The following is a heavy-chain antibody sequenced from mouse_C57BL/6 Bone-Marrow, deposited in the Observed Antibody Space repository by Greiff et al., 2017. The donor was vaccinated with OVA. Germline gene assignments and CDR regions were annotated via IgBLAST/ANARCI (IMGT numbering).Heavy chain of an antibody. CDR1: GFNIKDDY. Sequence: VQLQQSGAELVRPGASVKLSCTASGFNIKDDYMHWVKHRPEQGLEWIGWIDPENGDTEYASKFQGKATITADTSSNTAYLQLSSLTSEDTAVYYCTTPYDYASWFAYWGQGTLVTVSA. J-gene: IGHJ3*01. CDR3: TTPYDYASWFAY. D-gene: IGHD2-4*01. V-gene: IGHV14-4*01. CDR2: IDPENGDT.